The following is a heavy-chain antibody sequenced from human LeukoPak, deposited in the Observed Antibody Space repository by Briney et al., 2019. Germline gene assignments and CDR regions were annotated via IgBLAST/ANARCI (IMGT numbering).Heavy chain of an antibody. CDR1: GGSISSGGYY. V-gene: IGHV4-31*03. CDR3: ARVKIPDYFDY. J-gene: IGHJ4*02. CDR2: IYYSGST. D-gene: IGHD2-21*01. Sequence: SQTLSLTCTVSGGSISSGGYYWSWIRQHPGRGLEWIGYIYYSGSTYYNPSLKSRVTISVDTSKNQFSLKLSSVTAADTAVYYCARVKIPDYFDYWGQGTLVTVSS.